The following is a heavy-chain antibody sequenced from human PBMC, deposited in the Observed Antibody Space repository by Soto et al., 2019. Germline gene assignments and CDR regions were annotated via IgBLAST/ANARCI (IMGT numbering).Heavy chain of an antibody. J-gene: IGHJ6*03. V-gene: IGHV3-11*01. CDR1: GFTFSDYY. CDR3: ARDRKDYYYYYMDV. CDR2: ISSSGSTI. Sequence: GGSLRLSCAASGFTFSDYYMSWIRQAPGKGLEWVSYISSSGSTIYYADSVKGRFTISRDNAKNSLYLQMNSLRAEDTAVYYCARDRKDYYYYYMDVWGKGTTVTVSS.